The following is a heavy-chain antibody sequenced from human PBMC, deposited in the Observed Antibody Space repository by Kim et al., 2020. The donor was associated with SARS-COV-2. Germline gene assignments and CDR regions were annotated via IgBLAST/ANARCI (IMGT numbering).Heavy chain of an antibody. CDR1: GYTFTGYN. J-gene: IGHJ5*02. D-gene: IGHD2-8*01. V-gene: IGHV1-2*02. CDR2: INPNSGRS. CDR3: APSRCANGVFYTRDWFDP. Sequence: ASVKVSCKASGYTFTGYNMHWVRQAPGQGLEWIGWINPNSGRSNYAQKCQRRLTMTRDTSISTAYTELCRLRSDDTAEYYCAPSRCANGVFYTRDWFDPW.